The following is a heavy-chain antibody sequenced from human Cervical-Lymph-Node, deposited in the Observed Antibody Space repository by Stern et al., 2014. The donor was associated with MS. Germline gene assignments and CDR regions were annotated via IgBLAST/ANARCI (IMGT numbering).Heavy chain of an antibody. V-gene: IGHV2-5*02. Sequence: QLTLKESGPTLVKPTQTLTLTCTFSGFSLNTTGVGVGWIRQPPGKALEWLAVIYWDDDNRYSPSLKSRLTVAKDTSKNQVVLTMTNMDPEDTATYFCAHSKHTYGYGFDFWGQGTPVTVSS. CDR2: IYWDDDN. CDR1: GFSLNTTGVG. D-gene: IGHD5-18*01. CDR3: AHSKHTYGYGFDF. J-gene: IGHJ4*02.